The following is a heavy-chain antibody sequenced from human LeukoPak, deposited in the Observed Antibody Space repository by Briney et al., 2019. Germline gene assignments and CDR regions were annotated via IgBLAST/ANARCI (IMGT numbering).Heavy chain of an antibody. J-gene: IGHJ4*02. CDR2: INHSGST. CDR1: GGSFSGYY. V-gene: IGHV4-34*01. Sequence: SETLSLTCAVYGGSFSGYYWSWIRQPPGKGPKWIGEINHSGSTNYNPSLKSRVTISVDRSKNQFSLKLSSVTAADTAVYYCARADSNYFFDYWGQGTLVTVSS. CDR3: ARADSNYFFDY. D-gene: IGHD4-11*01.